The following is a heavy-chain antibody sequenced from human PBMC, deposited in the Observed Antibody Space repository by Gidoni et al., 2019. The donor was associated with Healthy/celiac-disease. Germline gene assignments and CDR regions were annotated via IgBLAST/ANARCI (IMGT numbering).Heavy chain of an antibody. D-gene: IGHD3-16*02. CDR2: IRGSGGST. J-gene: IGHJ4*02. CDR3: AKGGITFGGVIVIPQFDY. Sequence: EVQLLESGGGLVQPGGSLRLSWAASGFPFSSSAMSWVRQAPGKGLEWVSAIRGSGGSTYYADSVKGRFTISRDNSKNTLYLQMNSLRAEDTAVYYCAKGGITFGGVIVIPQFDYWGQGTLVTVSS. V-gene: IGHV3-23*01. CDR1: GFPFSSSA.